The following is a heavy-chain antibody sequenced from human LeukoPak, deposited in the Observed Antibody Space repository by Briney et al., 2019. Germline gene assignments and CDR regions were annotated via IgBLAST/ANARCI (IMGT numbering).Heavy chain of an antibody. J-gene: IGHJ5*02. CDR1: GFTFSDYE. Sequence: GGSLRLSCAASGFTFSDYEMNWVRQAPGKGLEWVSYISSSGSTIYYADSVKGRFTISRDNAKNTLYLQMNGLRAEDTAVYYCAHPTEYSSSWYGNWFDPWGQGTLVTVSS. D-gene: IGHD6-13*01. CDR2: ISSSGSTI. CDR3: AHPTEYSSSWYGNWFDP. V-gene: IGHV3-48*03.